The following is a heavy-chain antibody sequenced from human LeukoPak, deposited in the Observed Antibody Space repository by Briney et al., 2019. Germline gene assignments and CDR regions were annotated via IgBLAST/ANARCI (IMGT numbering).Heavy chain of an antibody. J-gene: IGHJ4*02. V-gene: IGHV3-23*01. D-gene: IGHD2-15*01. CDR1: GFTFSSYA. Sequence: PGGSLRLSCAASGFTFSSYAMSWVRQAPGKGLEWVSTINNSGGSTYYTDSVKDRFTISRDNSKNTLYLQMNSLRAEDTAVYYCAKRQGASGRIGYFDYWGQGTLVTVSS. CDR2: INNSGGST. CDR3: AKRQGASGRIGYFDY.